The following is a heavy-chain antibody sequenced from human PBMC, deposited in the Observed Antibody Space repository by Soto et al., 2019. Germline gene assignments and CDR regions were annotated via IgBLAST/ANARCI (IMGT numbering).Heavy chain of an antibody. D-gene: IGHD6-13*01. CDR2: TRNKANSYTT. CDR3: ARAPKPGYSSSWYLGYFDL. J-gene: IGHJ2*01. V-gene: IGHV3-72*01. CDR1: GFTFSDHY. Sequence: GGSLRLSCAASGFTFSDHYMDWVRQAPGKGLEWVGRTRNKANSYTTEYAASVKGRFTISRDDSKNSLYLQMNSLKTEDTAVYYCARAPKPGYSSSWYLGYFDLWGRGTLVTVSS.